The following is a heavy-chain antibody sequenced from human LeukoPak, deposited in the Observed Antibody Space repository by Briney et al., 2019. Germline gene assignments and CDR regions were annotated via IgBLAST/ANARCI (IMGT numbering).Heavy chain of an antibody. CDR3: ARKITMIVVGNKYNWFDP. CDR2: INHSGST. CDR1: GGSFSGYY. Sequence: SETLSFTCAVYGGSFSGYYWSWIRQPPGKGLEWIGEINHSGSTNYNPSLKSRVTISVDTSKNQFSLKLSSVTAADTAVYYCARKITMIVVGNKYNWFDPWGQGTLVTVSS. D-gene: IGHD3-22*01. V-gene: IGHV4-34*01. J-gene: IGHJ5*02.